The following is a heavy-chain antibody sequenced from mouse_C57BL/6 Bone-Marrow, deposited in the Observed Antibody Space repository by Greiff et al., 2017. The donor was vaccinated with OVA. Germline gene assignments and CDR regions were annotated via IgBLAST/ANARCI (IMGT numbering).Heavy chain of an antibody. CDR3: ARGDNDYDEDFDV. D-gene: IGHD2-4*01. V-gene: IGHV1-64*01. CDR1: GYTFTSYW. CDR2: IHPNSGST. Sequence: QVQLQQPGAELVKPGASVKLSCKASGYTFTSYWMHWVKQRPGQGLEWIGMIHPNSGSTNYNEKFKSKATLTVDKASSTAYMQRSSLTSEDSAVYYCARGDNDYDEDFDVWGTGTTVTVSS. J-gene: IGHJ1*03.